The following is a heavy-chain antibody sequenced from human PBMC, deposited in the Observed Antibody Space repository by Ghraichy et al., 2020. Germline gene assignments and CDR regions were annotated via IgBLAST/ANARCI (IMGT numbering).Heavy chain of an antibody. D-gene: IGHD6-13*01. CDR3: ARAKRHIAAALGYYYGMDV. J-gene: IGHJ6*02. CDR2: ISYDGSNK. V-gene: IGHV3-30-3*01. Sequence: GGSLRLSCAASGFTFSSYAMHWVRQAPGKGLEWVAVISYDGSNKYYADSVKGRFTISRDNSKNTLYLQMNSLRAEDTAVYYCARAKRHIAAALGYYYGMDVWGQGTTVTVSS. CDR1: GFTFSSYA.